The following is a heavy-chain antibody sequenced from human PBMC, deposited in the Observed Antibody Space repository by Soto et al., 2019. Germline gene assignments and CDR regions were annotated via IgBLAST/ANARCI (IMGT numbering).Heavy chain of an antibody. D-gene: IGHD7-27*01. CDR2: IYDNGHT. J-gene: IGHJ4*02. CDR1: GGAISNHY. CDR3: TRANWYSEY. Sequence: QVPLQQSGPGLVKPSETLSLTSSVSGGAISNHYWSWIRQPPGKGLEWIGYIYDNGHTHYTPSLKGRATRSIDTPRTQISLELTPVTAADTAVYYCTRANWYSEYWGPGALVSVSS. V-gene: IGHV4-59*11.